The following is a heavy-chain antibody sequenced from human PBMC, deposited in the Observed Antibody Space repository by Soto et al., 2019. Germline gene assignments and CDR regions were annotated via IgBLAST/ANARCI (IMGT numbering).Heavy chain of an antibody. V-gene: IGHV4-59*01. CDR1: GGSISSYY. D-gene: IGHD3-9*01. CDR3: ARVLYDILTGIDAFDI. Sequence: QVQLQESGPGLVKPSETLSLTCTVSGGSISSYYWSWIRQPPGKGLEWIGYIYYSGSTNYNPSLNSPVTISVDTSKHQFSLKLSSVTAADTAVYYCARVLYDILTGIDAFDIWGQGTMVTVSS. CDR2: IYYSGST. J-gene: IGHJ3*02.